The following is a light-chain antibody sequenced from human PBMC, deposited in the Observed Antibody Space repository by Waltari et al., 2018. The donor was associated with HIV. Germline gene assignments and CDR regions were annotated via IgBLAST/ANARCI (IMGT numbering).Light chain of an antibody. CDR2: GNR. J-gene: IGLJ3*02. V-gene: IGLV1-40*01. CDR3: QSYDSSLSGSV. CDR1: RSNIGARFD. Sequence: QSVLTQPPSVSGAPGQRVTISCSGSRSNIGARFDVHWYQQIPGTPPKLLIYGNRNRPSGVPDRFSGSKSGTSASLAITGLQAEDEADYYCQSYDSSLSGSVFGGGTKLTVL.